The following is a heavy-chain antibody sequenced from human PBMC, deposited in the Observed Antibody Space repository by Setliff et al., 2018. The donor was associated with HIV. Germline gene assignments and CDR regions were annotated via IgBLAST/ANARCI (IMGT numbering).Heavy chain of an antibody. CDR3: AKSQWLRFDILDV. CDR2: IKQDGSEK. Sequence: PGGSLRLSCAASGFTLSTFWMTWVRQASGKGLEWVANIKQDGSEKDYVDSVKGRFTISRDNGNSSLFLQMNSLRAEDTAVYYCAKSQWLRFDILDVWGQGTMVTVSS. CDR1: GFTLSTFW. V-gene: IGHV3-7*05. J-gene: IGHJ3*01. D-gene: IGHD5-12*01.